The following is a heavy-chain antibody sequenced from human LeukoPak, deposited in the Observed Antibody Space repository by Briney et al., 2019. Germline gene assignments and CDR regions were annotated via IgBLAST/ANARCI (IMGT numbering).Heavy chain of an antibody. V-gene: IGHV3-23*01. D-gene: IGHD3-22*01. J-gene: IGHJ3*02. CDR2: ISGSGGST. Sequence: TGGSLRLSCAASGFTFSSYAMSWVRQAPGKGLEWVSAISGSGGSTYYADSVKGRFTISRDNSKNTLYLQMNSLRAEDTAVYYCASRSTYYYDYDAFDIWGQGTMVTVSS. CDR1: GFTFSSYA. CDR3: ASRSTYYYDYDAFDI.